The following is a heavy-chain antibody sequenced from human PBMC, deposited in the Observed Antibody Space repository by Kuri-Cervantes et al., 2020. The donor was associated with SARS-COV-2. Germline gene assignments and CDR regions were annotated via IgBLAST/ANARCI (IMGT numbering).Heavy chain of an antibody. CDR2: INHSGST. Sequence: SETLSLTCAVYGGSFSGYYWSWIRQPPGKGLEWIGEINHSGSTNYNPSLKSRVTISVDTSKNQFSLKLSPVTAADTAVYYCARRDYDFWSGYAWFDPWGQGTLVTVSS. J-gene: IGHJ5*02. V-gene: IGHV4-34*01. D-gene: IGHD3-3*01. CDR1: GGSFSGYY. CDR3: ARRDYDFWSGYAWFDP.